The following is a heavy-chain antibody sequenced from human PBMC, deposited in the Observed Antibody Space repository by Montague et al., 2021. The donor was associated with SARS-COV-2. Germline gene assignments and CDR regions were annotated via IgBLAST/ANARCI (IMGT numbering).Heavy chain of an antibody. CDR3: ARVRITMIIVVTYFDY. D-gene: IGHD3-22*01. V-gene: IGHV4-31*03. Sequence: TLSLTCTVSGGSISSGGYYWSWIRQHPGKGLEWIGYIYYSGSTYYNPSLKSRVTISVDTSKNQFSLKLSSVTAADTAVYYCARVRITMIIVVTYFDYWGQRTLVTVSS. CDR2: IYYSGST. CDR1: GGSISSGGYY. J-gene: IGHJ4*02.